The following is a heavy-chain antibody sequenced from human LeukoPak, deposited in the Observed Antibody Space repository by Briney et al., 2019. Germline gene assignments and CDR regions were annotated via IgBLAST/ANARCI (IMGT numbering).Heavy chain of an antibody. CDR3: ARGLGSYDSSELTWPMISF. CDR2: MNPNSGDT. Sequence: ASVRVSCKASGYTFTSYEINWVRQATGHGLEWMGWMNPNSGDTAYAQKFQGRITMTRSTSITTAYMELSGLRSEDTAVYYCARGLGSYDSSELTWPMISFWGQGTQVTVSS. V-gene: IGHV1-8*01. J-gene: IGHJ4*02. CDR1: GYTFTSYE. D-gene: IGHD3-22*01.